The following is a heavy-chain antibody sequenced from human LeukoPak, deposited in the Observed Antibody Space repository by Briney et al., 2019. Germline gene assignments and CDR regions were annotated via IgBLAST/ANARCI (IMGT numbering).Heavy chain of an antibody. Sequence: SETLSLTCTVSGGSISSYYWSWIRQPPGKGLEWIGYIYYSGSTNYNPSLRSRVTISVDTSKNQFSLNLKYVTAADTAVYYCARGYCSSSTCQYGDYWGQGTLVTVS. CDR1: GGSISSYY. V-gene: IGHV4-59*01. J-gene: IGHJ4*02. CDR2: IYYSGST. CDR3: ARGYCSSSTCQYGDY. D-gene: IGHD2-2*01.